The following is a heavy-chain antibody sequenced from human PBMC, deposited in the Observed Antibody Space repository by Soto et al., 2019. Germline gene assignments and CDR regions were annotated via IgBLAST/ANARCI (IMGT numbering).Heavy chain of an antibody. CDR2: IYYTGST. CDR1: GGSLSRYY. J-gene: IGHJ3*02. CDR3: ARANYFDI. Sequence: SETLSLTCTVSGGSLSRYYWTWIRQSPGKGLEWIGNIYYTGSTNYSPSLKSRVTISLDTSKNQFSLKLRSVTAADTAVYYCARANYFDIWGQGTMVNVSS. D-gene: IGHD2-8*01. V-gene: IGHV4-59*01.